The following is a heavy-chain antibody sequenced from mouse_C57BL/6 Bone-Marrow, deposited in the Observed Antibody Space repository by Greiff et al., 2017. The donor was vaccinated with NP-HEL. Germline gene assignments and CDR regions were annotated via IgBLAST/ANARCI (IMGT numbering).Heavy chain of an antibody. CDR3: ARDYSNYVLYYAMDY. D-gene: IGHD2-5*01. CDR2: IDPEDGET. Sequence: VQLQQSGAELVKPGASVKLSCTASGFTITDYYMHWVKQRTEQGLEWIGRIDPEDGETKYAPQFQGKATITADTSSNTAYLQLSSLTSEDTAVYYCARDYSNYVLYYAMDYWGQGTSVTVSS. CDR1: GFTITDYY. V-gene: IGHV14-2*01. J-gene: IGHJ4*01.